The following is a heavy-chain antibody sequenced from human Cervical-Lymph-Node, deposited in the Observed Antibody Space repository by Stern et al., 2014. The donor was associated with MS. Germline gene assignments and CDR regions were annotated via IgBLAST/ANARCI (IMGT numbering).Heavy chain of an antibody. V-gene: IGHV3-21*01. D-gene: IGHD1-26*01. CDR3: AGGGNYYDYYYYGMDV. CDR1: GFTFSTYS. Sequence: VQLVESGGGLVKPGGSLRLSCAASGFTFSTYSMDWVRQAPGKRLERVSSIGTNSSYIFYAGSLKGRCPISRDNAKNSLYLQMNSLRAEDTGVYYRAGGGNYYDYYYYGMDVWGQGTTVTVSS. CDR2: IGTNSSYI. J-gene: IGHJ6*02.